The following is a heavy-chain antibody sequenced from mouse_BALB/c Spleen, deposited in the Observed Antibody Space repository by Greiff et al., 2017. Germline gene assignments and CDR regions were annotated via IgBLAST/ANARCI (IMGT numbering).Heavy chain of an antibody. J-gene: IGHJ4*01. Sequence: QVQLQQPGAELVKPGASVKLSCKASGYTFTSYWMHWVKQRPGQGLEWIGEINPSNGRTNYNEKFKSKATLTVDKSSSTAYMQLSSLTSEDSAVYYCARHYGNYGAMDCWGQGTSVTVSS. CDR1: GYTFTSYW. CDR2: INPSNGRT. CDR3: ARHYGNYGAMDC. V-gene: IGHV1S81*02. D-gene: IGHD2-1*01.